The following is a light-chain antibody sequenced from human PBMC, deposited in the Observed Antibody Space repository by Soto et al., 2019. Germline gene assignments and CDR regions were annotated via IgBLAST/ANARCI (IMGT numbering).Light chain of an antibody. CDR1: SSNIGAGYD. CDR3: QSYDSSLSEVV. CDR2: GNS. J-gene: IGLJ2*01. V-gene: IGLV1-40*01. Sequence: QAVVTQPPSVSGAPGQRVTISCTGSSSNIGAGYDVHWYQQLPGTAPKLLIYGNSNRPSGVPDRFSGSKSGTSASLAITGLQAEDEADYYCQSYDSSLSEVVFGGGTQLTVL.